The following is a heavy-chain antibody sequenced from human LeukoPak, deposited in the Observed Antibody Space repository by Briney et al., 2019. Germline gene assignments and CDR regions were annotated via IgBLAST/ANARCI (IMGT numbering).Heavy chain of an antibody. D-gene: IGHD6-6*01. CDR2: IYYSGST. Sequence: SETLSLTCTVSGGSISRYYWSWIRQPPGKGLEWIGYIYYSGSTNYNPSLKSRVTISVDTSKNQFSLKLSSVTAADTAVYYCASGLGSSFQYYFDYWGQGTLVTVSS. J-gene: IGHJ4*02. CDR3: ASGLGSSFQYYFDY. V-gene: IGHV4-59*13. CDR1: GGSISRYY.